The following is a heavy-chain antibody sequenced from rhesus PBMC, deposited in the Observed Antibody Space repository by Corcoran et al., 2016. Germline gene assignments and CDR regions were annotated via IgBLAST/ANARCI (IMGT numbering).Heavy chain of an antibody. J-gene: IGHJ4*01. CDR1: VLTSSHFG. V-gene: IGHV3S5*01. CDR3: ASHSGSWNGYFDY. D-gene: IGHD6-25*01. Sequence: EVQLVESGGGLVQQGGSLRLSCAAPVLTSSHFGLSWVRQAPGKGVEWVSYISNGGGITYYADSVKGRFTISRDNSENTLSLQMNSLRAQDTAVYYCASHSGSWNGYFDYWGQGVLVTVSS. CDR2: ISNGGGIT.